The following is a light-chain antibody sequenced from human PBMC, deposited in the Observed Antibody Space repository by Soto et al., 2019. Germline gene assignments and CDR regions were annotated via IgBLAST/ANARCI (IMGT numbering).Light chain of an antibody. J-gene: IGKJ1*01. CDR1: QSISSN. CDR3: LQDNDWPLST. Sequence: EIVMTQSPATLSVSPGERATLSCRASQSISSNLAWYQQKPGQAPRLLMFRTSSRATGIPARFSGSGSGTEFTLTISSLQSEDSGIYYCLQDNDWPLSTFGQGTKVDI. CDR2: RTS. V-gene: IGKV3-15*01.